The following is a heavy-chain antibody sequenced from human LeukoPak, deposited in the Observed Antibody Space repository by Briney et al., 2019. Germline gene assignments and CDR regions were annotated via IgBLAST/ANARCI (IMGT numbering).Heavy chain of an antibody. CDR3: ARGGRGYSYALYYFDY. CDR1: GFTFSSYG. J-gene: IGHJ4*02. Sequence: GGSLRLSCAASGFTFSSYGMHWVRQAPGKGLEWVAVIWYDGSNKYYADSVKGRFTISRDNSKNTLYLQMNSLRAEDTAEYYCARGGRGYSYALYYFDYWGQGTLVTVSS. V-gene: IGHV3-33*01. CDR2: IWYDGSNK. D-gene: IGHD5-18*01.